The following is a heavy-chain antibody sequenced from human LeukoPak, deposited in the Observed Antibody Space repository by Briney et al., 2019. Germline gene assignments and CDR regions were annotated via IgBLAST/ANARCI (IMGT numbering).Heavy chain of an antibody. J-gene: IGHJ4*02. CDR3: ANSLGGSPAY. D-gene: IGHD1-26*01. CDR1: GFTFSSYG. CDR2: ISYDGSNK. V-gene: IGHV3-30*18. Sequence: PGRSLRLSCAASGFTFSSYGMHWVRQAPGKGLEWVAVISYDGSNKYCADSVKGRFTISRDNSKNILYLQMSSLRAEDTAVYYCANSLGGSPAYWGQGTRVTVSS.